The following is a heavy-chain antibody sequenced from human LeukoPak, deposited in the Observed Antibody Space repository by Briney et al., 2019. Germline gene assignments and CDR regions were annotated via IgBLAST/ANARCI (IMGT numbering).Heavy chain of an antibody. V-gene: IGHV4-59*01. J-gene: IGHJ6*02. CDR3: AREDPQTTVPEGMDV. CDR2: IYYTGTT. D-gene: IGHD4-17*01. Sequence: PSENLSLTCSVSGGSISTYYWSWLRQPPGKGLEWIGYIYYTGTTNYNPSLRSRLTISVDTSRNQFSLRLSSVTAADTAVYYCAREDPQTTVPEGMDVWGHGTTVIVSS. CDR1: GGSISTYY.